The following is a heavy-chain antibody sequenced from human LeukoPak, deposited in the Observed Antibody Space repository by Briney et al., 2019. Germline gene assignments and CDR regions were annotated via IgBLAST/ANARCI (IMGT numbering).Heavy chain of an antibody. Sequence: GSLRLSCAASGFTVSSNYMTWVRQAPGKGLEWVSSISGGSSYMYYADAVKGRFTISRDNAKNSLHLQMNSLRAEDTAVYYCARDSADDSSGYYPFDYWGQGTLVTVSS. J-gene: IGHJ4*02. CDR2: ISGGSSYM. D-gene: IGHD3-22*01. V-gene: IGHV3-21*01. CDR3: ARDSADDSSGYYPFDY. CDR1: GFTVSSNY.